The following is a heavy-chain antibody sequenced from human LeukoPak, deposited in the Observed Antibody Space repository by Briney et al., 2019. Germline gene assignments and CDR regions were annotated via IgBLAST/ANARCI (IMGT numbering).Heavy chain of an antibody. J-gene: IGHJ1*01. D-gene: IGHD6-13*01. CDR2: IYHSGST. Sequence: SETLSLTCTVSGYSISSGYYWGWIRQPPGKGLEWIGSIYHSGSTYYNPSLKSRVTISVDTSKNQFSLKLSSVTAADTAVYYCAREGRIAAAGTRYFQHWGQGTLVTVSS. V-gene: IGHV4-38-2*02. CDR3: AREGRIAAAGTRYFQH. CDR1: GYSISSGYY.